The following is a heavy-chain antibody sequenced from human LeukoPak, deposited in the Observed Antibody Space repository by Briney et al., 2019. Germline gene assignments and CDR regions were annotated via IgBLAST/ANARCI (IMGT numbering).Heavy chain of an antibody. CDR2: IYYSGST. V-gene: IGHV4-59*08. CDR3: ARLALRLVPEY. CDR1: GGSISTYY. D-gene: IGHD3-10*01. J-gene: IGHJ4*02. Sequence: SETLSLTCTVSGGSISTYYWSWIRQPPGKGLEWIGYIYYSGSTNYNPSLKSRVTISVDTSKNQFSLKLSSVTAADTAVYFCARLALRLVPEYWGQGTLVAVSS.